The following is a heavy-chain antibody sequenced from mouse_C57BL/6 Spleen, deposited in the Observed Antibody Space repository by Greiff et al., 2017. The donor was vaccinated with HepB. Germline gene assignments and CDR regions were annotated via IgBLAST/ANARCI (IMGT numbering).Heavy chain of an antibody. Sequence: QVHVKQPGAELVMPGASVKLSCKASGYTFTSYWMHWVKQRPGQGLEWIGEIDPSDSYTNYNQKFKGKSTLTVDKSSSTAYMQLSSLTSEDSAVYYCARGHYYGSSPDYWGQGTTLTVSS. D-gene: IGHD1-1*01. J-gene: IGHJ2*01. CDR3: ARGHYYGSSPDY. V-gene: IGHV1-69*01. CDR2: IDPSDSYT. CDR1: GYTFTSYW.